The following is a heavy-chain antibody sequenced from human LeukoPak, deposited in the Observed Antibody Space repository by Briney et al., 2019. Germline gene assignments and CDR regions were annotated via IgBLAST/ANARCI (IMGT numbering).Heavy chain of an antibody. CDR1: GFTFSSYG. CDR3: TKDGITGSREGY. D-gene: IGHD1-20*01. J-gene: IGHJ4*02. V-gene: IGHV3-30*02. Sequence: PGGSLRLSCAASGFTFSSYGMHWVRQAPGKGLEWVAFIRYDGSNKYYADSVKGRFTISRDNSKNTLYLQMNSLRAEDTAVYYCTKDGITGSREGYWGQGTLVTVSS. CDR2: IRYDGSNK.